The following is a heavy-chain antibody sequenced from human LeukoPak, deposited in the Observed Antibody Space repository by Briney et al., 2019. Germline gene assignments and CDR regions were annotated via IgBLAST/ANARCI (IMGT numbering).Heavy chain of an antibody. CDR1: GFTFSSYW. V-gene: IGHV3-74*01. J-gene: IGHJ4*02. D-gene: IGHD3-10*01. CDR2: INTGGSST. CDR3: VRRYGSGSSYYFDY. Sequence: GGSLRPSCAASGFTFSSYWMHWVRQAPGKGLVWVSRINTGGSSTSYADSVKGRFTISRDNAKNTLYLQMNSLRAEDTAVYYCVRRYGSGSSYYFDYWGQGTLVTVSS.